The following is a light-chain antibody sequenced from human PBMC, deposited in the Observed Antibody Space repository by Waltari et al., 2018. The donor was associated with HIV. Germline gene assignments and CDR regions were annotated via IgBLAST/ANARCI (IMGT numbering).Light chain of an antibody. J-gene: IGLJ2*01. CDR3: SSYTSSSTPV. V-gene: IGLV2-14*01. Sequence: QSALTQPASVSGSPGQSITIHCTGTSRDVGGYNYVTGYQKHPGKAPKLMSYEVSNRPSGVSNRFSGSKSGNTASLTISGLQAEDEADYYCSSYTSSSTPVFGGGTKLTVL. CDR2: EVS. CDR1: SRDVGGYNY.